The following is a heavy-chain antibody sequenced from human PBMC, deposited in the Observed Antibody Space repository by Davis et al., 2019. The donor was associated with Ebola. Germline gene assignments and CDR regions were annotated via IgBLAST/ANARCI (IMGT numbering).Heavy chain of an antibody. V-gene: IGHV3-21*01. J-gene: IGHJ4*02. CDR2: ISSGSSYI. CDR1: GFSFSNCA. D-gene: IGHD2-2*01. Sequence: GESLKISCAASGFSFSNCAMSWVRQVPGKGLEWVSSISSGSSYIYYADSVRGRFTISRDNAKDSLYLQMNNLRAEDTAVYYCAREGLCSSASCLDYWGQGTLVTVSS. CDR3: AREGLCSSASCLDY.